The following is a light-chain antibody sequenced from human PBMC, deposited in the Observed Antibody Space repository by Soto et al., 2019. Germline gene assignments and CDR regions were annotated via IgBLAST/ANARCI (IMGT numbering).Light chain of an antibody. J-gene: IGKJ1*01. Sequence: EIVLTQSPGTLSLSPGERATLSCRASQSVSSTYLAWYQQKPGQAPRLLIYGASSRATGIPDRFSGSGSGTDFILTRSRLGREDLAVYYCQQDGSATGWPFGQGLKVEIK. CDR2: GAS. CDR1: QSVSSTY. V-gene: IGKV3-20*01. CDR3: QQDGSATGWP.